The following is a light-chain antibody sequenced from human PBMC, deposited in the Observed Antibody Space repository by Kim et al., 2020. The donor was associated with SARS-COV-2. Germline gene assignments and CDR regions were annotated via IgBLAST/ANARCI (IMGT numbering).Light chain of an antibody. CDR1: TGAVTPTHY. CDR2: DTG. V-gene: IGLV7-46*01. Sequence: QAVVTQEPSLTVSPGETVTLTCASSTGAVTPTHYPYWFQKKPGEVPRTPIFDTGSRHSWTPARFSGSLSGDKAVLTLAGAQPEDEGDYYCLLSFSGIRVFGGGTKLTVL. J-gene: IGLJ3*02. CDR3: LLSFSGIRV.